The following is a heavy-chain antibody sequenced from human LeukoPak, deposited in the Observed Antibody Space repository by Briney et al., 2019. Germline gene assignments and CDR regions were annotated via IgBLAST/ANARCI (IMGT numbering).Heavy chain of an antibody. CDR2: ISDSGANT. V-gene: IGHV3-23*01. Sequence: GGSLRLSCAASGFTFRSYAMNWVRQAPGKGLEWVSGISDSGANTYYADSVKGRFTISRDNSNNTSLLQMNSLRVEDTAVYYCAKATKYISGWYDWYFDLWGRGTLVTVSS. CDR3: AKATKYISGWYDWYFDL. J-gene: IGHJ2*01. D-gene: IGHD6-19*01. CDR1: GFTFRSYA.